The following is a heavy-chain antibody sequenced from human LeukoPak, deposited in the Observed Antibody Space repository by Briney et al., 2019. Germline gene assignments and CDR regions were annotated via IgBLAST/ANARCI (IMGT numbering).Heavy chain of an antibody. CDR1: GVSFSGYY. Sequence: SETLSLTCAVYGVSFSGYYWSWIRQPPGKGLEWIGEINHSGSTNYNPSLKSRVTISVDTSKNQFSLKLSSVTAADTAVYYCARNPYYSPYYYYGMDVWGQGTTVTVSS. V-gene: IGHV4-34*01. CDR3: ARNPYYSPYYYYGMDV. CDR2: INHSGST. J-gene: IGHJ6*02. D-gene: IGHD3-10*01.